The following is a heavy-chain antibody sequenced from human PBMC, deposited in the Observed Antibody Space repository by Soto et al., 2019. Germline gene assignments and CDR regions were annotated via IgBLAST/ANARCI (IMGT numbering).Heavy chain of an antibody. Sequence: GGSLRLSCTASGFTFGDYAMSWFRQAPGKGLEWVGFIRSKAYGGTTEYAASVKGRFTISRDDSKSIAYLQMNSLKTEDTAVYYCTRDRGLEWLLYVYWGQGTLVTVSS. CDR2: IRSKAYGGTT. CDR3: TRDRGLEWLLYVY. J-gene: IGHJ4*02. D-gene: IGHD3-3*01. CDR1: GFTFGDYA. V-gene: IGHV3-49*03.